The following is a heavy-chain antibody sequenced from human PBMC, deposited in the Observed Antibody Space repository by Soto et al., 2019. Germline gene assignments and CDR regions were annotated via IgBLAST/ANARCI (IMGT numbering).Heavy chain of an antibody. J-gene: IGHJ4*02. D-gene: IGHD6-13*01. CDR1: GFTFSGHS. Sequence: ESGGGVVQPGRSLRLSCVASGFTFSGHSMHWVRQAPGKGLEWVAVISFDGGSKYHADSVKGRFTISRDNSKNTLYLQMHTLRAEHTAVSHCARGSAGYSSSWHYFDYWGQGTLVTVSS. CDR2: ISFDGGSK. V-gene: IGHV3-30-3*01. CDR3: ARGSAGYSSSWHYFDY.